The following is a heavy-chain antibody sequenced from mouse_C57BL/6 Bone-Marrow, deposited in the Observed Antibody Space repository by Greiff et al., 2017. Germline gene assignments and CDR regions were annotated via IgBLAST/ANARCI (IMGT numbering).Heavy chain of an antibody. D-gene: IGHD3-1*01. CDR3: ARDTARASAWFAY. J-gene: IGHJ3*01. V-gene: IGHV1-50*01. CDR2: IDTSDSYT. Sequence: QVQLQQSGAELARPGASVKLSCKASGYTFTSYWMQWVNQRPGQGLEWIGEIDTSDSYTTYNQQFKGKATLTVDTSSSTAYMQLSSLTSDDSAVYYGARDTARASAWFAYGGQGTLVTVSA. CDR1: GYTFTSYW.